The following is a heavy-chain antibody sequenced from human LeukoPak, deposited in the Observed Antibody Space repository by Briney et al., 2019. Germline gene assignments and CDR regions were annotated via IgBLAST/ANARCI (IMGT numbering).Heavy chain of an antibody. D-gene: IGHD3-9*01. CDR1: GDSISSSSYY. CDR3: ARASPARYDILTGYYSYLDY. J-gene: IGHJ4*02. V-gene: IGHV4-39*01. CDR2: IYYSGSI. Sequence: TASEPLSLTCTVSGDSISSSSYYWGWIRQPPGKGLEWIGSIYYSGSIYYNPSLKSRVTISVDTSKNQFSLKLSSVTAADTAVYYCARASPARYDILTGYYSYLDYWGQGTLVTVSS.